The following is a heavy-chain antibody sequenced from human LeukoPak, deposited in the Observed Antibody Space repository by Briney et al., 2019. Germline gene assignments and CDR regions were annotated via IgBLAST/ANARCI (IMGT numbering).Heavy chain of an antibody. CDR3: ARDYWRSIDH. CDR1: GLTFRNYW. J-gene: IGHJ4*02. D-gene: IGHD1-1*01. CDR2: VNEDGSAK. V-gene: IGHV3-7*01. Sequence: GGSLRLSCVVSGLTFRNYWMIWVRQAPGKGLESVAIVNEDGSAKYYLGSVKGRFTISRDNARNSLYLEMNSLRAEDTAVYYCARDYWRSIDHWGQGTLVTVSS.